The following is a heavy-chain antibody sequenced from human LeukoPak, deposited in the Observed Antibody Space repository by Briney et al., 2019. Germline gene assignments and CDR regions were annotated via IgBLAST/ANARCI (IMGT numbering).Heavy chain of an antibody. D-gene: IGHD3-22*01. J-gene: IGHJ4*02. CDR1: GGSISSSSYY. CDR2: IYYSGST. V-gene: IGHV4-39*01. Sequence: LETLSLTCTVSGGSISSSSYYWGWIRQPPGKGLEWIGSIYYSGSTYYNPSLKSRVTISVDTSKNQFSLKLSSVTAADTAVYYCARRPGVYDSSGYYYVLPVDYWGQGTLVTVSS. CDR3: ARRPGVYDSSGYYYVLPVDY.